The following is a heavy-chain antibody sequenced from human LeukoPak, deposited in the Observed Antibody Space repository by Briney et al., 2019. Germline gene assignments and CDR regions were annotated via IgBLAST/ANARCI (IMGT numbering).Heavy chain of an antibody. CDR1: GFTLSSYG. J-gene: IGHJ5*02. CDR3: ARDWGASNWYNWFDP. D-gene: IGHD4-11*01. CDR2: IAHDGVTK. Sequence: GGSLRLSCATSGFTLSSYGMHWVRQAPGKGLEWVAMIAHDGVTKYYTDSVKGRFTISRDNSRNTLYLQMNSLRPEDTAVYYCARDWGASNWYNWFDPWGREPWSPSPQ. V-gene: IGHV3-30*03.